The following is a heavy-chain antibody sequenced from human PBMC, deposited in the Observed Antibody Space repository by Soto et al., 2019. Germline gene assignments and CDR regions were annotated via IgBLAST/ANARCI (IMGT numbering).Heavy chain of an antibody. Sequence: EVQLLESGGGLVQPGGSLRISCAASGFTFSSYAMSWVRQAPGKGLEWVSGISGSGGSTYYADSVKGRFTISRDNSKDTLYLQMNSLRAEDTAVYYCAKDVSGSSCYWGQGTLVTVSS. CDR2: ISGSGGST. J-gene: IGHJ4*02. CDR1: GFTFSSYA. CDR3: AKDVSGSSCY. V-gene: IGHV3-23*01. D-gene: IGHD6-6*01.